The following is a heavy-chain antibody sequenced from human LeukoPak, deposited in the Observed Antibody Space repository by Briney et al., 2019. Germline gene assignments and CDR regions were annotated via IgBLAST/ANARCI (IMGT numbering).Heavy chain of an antibody. CDR2: IYTSGTT. D-gene: IGHD4-17*01. J-gene: IGHJ6*02. CDR1: GGSINNYY. V-gene: IGHV4-4*07. CDR3: ARRHPHGAGMDV. Sequence: PSETLSLTCTVTGGSINNYYWSWIRQPAGMGLEWIGRIYTSGTTNYNPSLKSRVTMSVDTSKNQFSLKLSSVTAADTAVYYCARRHPHGAGMDVWGQGTTVTVSS.